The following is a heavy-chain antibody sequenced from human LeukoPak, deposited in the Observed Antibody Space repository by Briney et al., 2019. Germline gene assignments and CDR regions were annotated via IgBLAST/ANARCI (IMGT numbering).Heavy chain of an antibody. V-gene: IGHV3-7*05. CDR2: IKNDGSEK. CDR3: ARDRMRLFDY. CDR1: GFTFSSYW. D-gene: IGHD2-21*02. J-gene: IGHJ4*02. Sequence: GGSLRLSCAVSGFTFSSYWMTWVRQAPGKGLEWVAQIKNDGSEKYYVDSVKGRFTISRDNAKNSLYLQLSSLRAEDTAVYYCARDRMRLFDYWGQGILVTVSS.